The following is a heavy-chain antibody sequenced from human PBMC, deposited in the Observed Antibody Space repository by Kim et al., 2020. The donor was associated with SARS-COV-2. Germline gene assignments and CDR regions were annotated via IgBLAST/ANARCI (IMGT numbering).Heavy chain of an antibody. D-gene: IGHD3-22*01. J-gene: IGHJ3*02. CDR1: GYRFTSYW. Sequence: GESLKISCQGSGYRFTSYWISWVRQMPGKGLEWMGRIDPSDSYTNYSPSFQGHVTISADKSISTAYLQWSSLKASDTAMYYCARGKGTMIVNAFDIWGQGTMVTVSS. V-gene: IGHV5-10-1*01. CDR3: ARGKGTMIVNAFDI. CDR2: IDPSDSYT.